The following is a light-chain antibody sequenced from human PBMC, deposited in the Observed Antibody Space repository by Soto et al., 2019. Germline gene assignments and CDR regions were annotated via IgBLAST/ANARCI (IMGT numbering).Light chain of an antibody. J-gene: IGKJ2*01. CDR2: KAS. Sequence: DIRMTQSPSTLSASVGDRVTITCRASQSISSWLAWYQQKSGKAPKLLIYKASSLESGVPSRFSGSGSGTEFTLTISSLQPDDFATYYCQQYNSYSPYTFRQGTKLEIK. CDR3: QQYNSYSPYT. CDR1: QSISSW. V-gene: IGKV1-5*03.